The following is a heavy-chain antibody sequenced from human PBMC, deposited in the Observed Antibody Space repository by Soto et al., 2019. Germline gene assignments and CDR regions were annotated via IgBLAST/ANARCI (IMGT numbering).Heavy chain of an antibody. CDR1: GYTFTSYA. J-gene: IGHJ4*02. V-gene: IGHV1-3*01. D-gene: IGHD3-9*01. CDR2: INAGNGNT. Sequence: QVQLVQSGAEVKKPGASVKVSCKASGYTFTSYAMHWVRQAPGQRLEWMGWINAGNGNTKYSQKFQGRVTITRDTSASTAYMELSSLRSEDTTVYYCASYDILTGGIFDYWGQGTLVTVSS. CDR3: ASYDILTGGIFDY.